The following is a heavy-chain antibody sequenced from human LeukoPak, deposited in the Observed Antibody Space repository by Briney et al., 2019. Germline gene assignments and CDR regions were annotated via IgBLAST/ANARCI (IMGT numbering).Heavy chain of an antibody. J-gene: IGHJ3*02. V-gene: IGHV4-59*01. CDR3: ARVAVAGTNAFDI. CDR1: GGSISSYY. CDR2: IYYSGST. D-gene: IGHD6-19*01. Sequence: SETLSLTCTVSGGSISSYYWSWIRQPPGKGLEWIGYIYYSGSTNYNPSLKSRVTISVDTSKNQFSLKLSSVTAADTAVYYCARVAVAGTNAFDIWGQGTMVTVSS.